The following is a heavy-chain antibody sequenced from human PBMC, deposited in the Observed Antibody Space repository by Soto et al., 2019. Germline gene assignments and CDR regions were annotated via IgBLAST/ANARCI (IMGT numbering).Heavy chain of an antibody. CDR3: ARELPRDGLDY. Sequence: PSETLSLTCAVSGGSISSAGYSWSWIRQPPGKGLEWIGYIYHSGSTYYNPSLKSRVTISVDRSKNQFSLKLSSVTAADTAVYYCARELPRDGLDYWGQGTLVTVSS. CDR1: GGSISSAGYS. CDR2: IYHSGST. V-gene: IGHV4-30-2*01. J-gene: IGHJ4*02.